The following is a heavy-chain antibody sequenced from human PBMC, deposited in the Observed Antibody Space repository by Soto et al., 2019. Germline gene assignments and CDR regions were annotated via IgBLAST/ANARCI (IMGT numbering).Heavy chain of an antibody. J-gene: IGHJ4*02. CDR1: GFTFRSYG. CDR3: AKDFGGSGSDYHVDY. D-gene: IGHD3-10*01. V-gene: IGHV3-30*18. Sequence: QVQLVESGGGVVQPGRSLRLSCAASGFTFRSYGMHWVRQAPGRGLEWVALISYDGSNKYYAASVKGRFSISRDNSKNTMYLKMNSLRAEDTAVYYCAKDFGGSGSDYHVDYWGQGTLVTVSS. CDR2: ISYDGSNK.